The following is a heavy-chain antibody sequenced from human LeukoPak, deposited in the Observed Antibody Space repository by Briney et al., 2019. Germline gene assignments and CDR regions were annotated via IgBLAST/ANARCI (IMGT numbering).Heavy chain of an antibody. V-gene: IGHV3-53*01. D-gene: IGHD3-22*01. CDR1: GFTVSSNY. Sequence: SGGSLRLSCAASGFTVSSNYMSWVRQAPGQGLEWVSVIYSGGSTYYADSVKGRFTISRDNSKNTLYLQMNSLRAEDTAVYYCASGGDYYDSSGKGDYWGQGTLVTVSS. CDR2: IYSGGST. J-gene: IGHJ4*02. CDR3: ASGGDYYDSSGKGDY.